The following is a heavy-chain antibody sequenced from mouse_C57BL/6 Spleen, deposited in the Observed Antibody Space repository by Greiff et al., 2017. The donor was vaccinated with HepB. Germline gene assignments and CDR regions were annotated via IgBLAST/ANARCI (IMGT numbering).Heavy chain of an antibody. CDR1: GYTFTDYN. CDR2: INPNNGGT. V-gene: IGHV1-18*01. CDR3: AKKGANYFGSSYFYAMDY. Sequence: VQLQQSGPELVKPGASVKIPCKASGYTFTDYNMDWVKQSHGKSLEWIGDINPNNGGTIYNQKFKGKATLTVDKSSSTAYMELRSLTTEDTAVYYCAKKGANYFGSSYFYAMDYLGQGTSVTVSS. D-gene: IGHD1-1*01. J-gene: IGHJ4*01.